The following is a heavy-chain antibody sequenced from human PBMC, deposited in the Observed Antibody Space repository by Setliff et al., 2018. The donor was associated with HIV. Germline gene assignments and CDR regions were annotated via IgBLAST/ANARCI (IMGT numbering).Heavy chain of an antibody. CDR2: FYYTGST. V-gene: IGHV4-59*11. J-gene: IGHJ4*02. CDR1: AASIRSHY. CDR3: ARHTVFVRYFDH. Sequence: PSETLSLTCTVSAASIRSHYWSWIRQSPGKGLEWIGNFYYTGSTGYNPSFKSRVTISLDKSNNQISLNLSSATAADTAVYYCARHTVFVRYFDHWGQGMLVTSPQ. D-gene: IGHD2-2*02.